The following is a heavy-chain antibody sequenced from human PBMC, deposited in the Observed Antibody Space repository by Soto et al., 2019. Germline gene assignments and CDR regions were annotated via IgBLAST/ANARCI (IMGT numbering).Heavy chain of an antibody. J-gene: IGHJ6*02. CDR3: ARVPSPFDYYYAMDV. CDR1: GDSISSGNKY. Sequence: SGTLSLTCTVSGDSISSGNKYWSWIRQPPGKGLEWIGYIFSSGTTYYNPSLKSRLTMSLDASQNQFSLKLNSLTDADTAVYFCARVPSPFDYYYAMDVWGQGTTVTSP. D-gene: IGHD3-16*01. CDR2: IFSSGTT. V-gene: IGHV4-30-4*01.